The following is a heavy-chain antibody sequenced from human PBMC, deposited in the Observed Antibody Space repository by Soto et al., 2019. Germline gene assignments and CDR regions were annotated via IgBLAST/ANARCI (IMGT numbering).Heavy chain of an antibody. V-gene: IGHV1-69*13. D-gene: IGHD1-7*01. J-gene: IGHJ4*02. CDR2: IIPIFGTA. CDR3: ARGGVELRYPTRPNFDY. Sequence: GASVKVSCKASGGTFSSYAISWVRQAPGQGLEWMGGIIPIFGTANYAQKFQGRVTITADESTSTAYMELSSLRSEDTAVYYCARGGVELRYPTRPNFDYWGQGTLVTVSS. CDR1: GGTFSSYA.